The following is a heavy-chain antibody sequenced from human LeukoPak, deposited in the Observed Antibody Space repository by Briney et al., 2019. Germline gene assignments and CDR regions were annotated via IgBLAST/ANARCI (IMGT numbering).Heavy chain of an antibody. V-gene: IGHV3-49*03. CDR2: IRSKAYGGTT. CDR3: TRVSGYDFGAFDY. J-gene: IGHJ4*02. CDR1: GFTFGDYA. D-gene: IGHD5-12*01. Sequence: GGSLRLSCTASGFTFGDYAMSWFRQAPGKGLEWVGFIRSKAYGGTTEYAASVKGRFTISRDDSKSIAYLQMNSLKTEDTAVYYCTRVSGYDFGAFDYWGQGTLVTVSS.